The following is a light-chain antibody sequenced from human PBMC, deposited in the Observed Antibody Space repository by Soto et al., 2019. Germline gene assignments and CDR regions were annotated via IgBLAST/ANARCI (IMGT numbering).Light chain of an antibody. V-gene: IGKV3-20*01. CDR3: QQDRRSSIT. CDR1: QSVSSDY. CDR2: GAY. J-gene: IGKJ5*01. Sequence: ESVLTQSPGTLSVSPGERATLSCRASQSVSSDYLAWYQQKHGQAPRLLIYGAYSRATGIPDRFSGSGSGTDFTLTIARLEPEDFAVYYCQQDRRSSITFGQGTRLEIK.